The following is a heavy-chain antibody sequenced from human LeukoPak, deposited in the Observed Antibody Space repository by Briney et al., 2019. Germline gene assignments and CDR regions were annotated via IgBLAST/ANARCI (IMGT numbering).Heavy chain of an antibody. CDR1: SASITSSPYF. CDR3: ARGNYYYMDV. J-gene: IGHJ6*03. Sequence: SETLSLTCTVSSASITSSPYFWGWIRQSPGKGLEWIGSISYSGTTYYNPSLKSRVTISVDTSKNQFSLKLSSVTAADTAVYYCARGNYYYMDVWGKGTTVTVSS. V-gene: IGHV4-39*07. CDR2: ISYSGTT.